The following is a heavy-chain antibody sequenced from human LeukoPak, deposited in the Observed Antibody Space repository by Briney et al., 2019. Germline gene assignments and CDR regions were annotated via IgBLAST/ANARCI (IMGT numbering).Heavy chain of an antibody. CDR1: GFIFSSYA. D-gene: IGHD2-8*01. Sequence: GGSVRLSCAASGFIFSSYAMSWVPQARGKGVEWVSPFSGSGGSTYYADSVKGRFTISRDNSKNTVYLQMNSLRAEDTAVYYCAKDRSCINDVCQGDFDYWGQGTLVTVSS. J-gene: IGHJ4*02. CDR3: AKDRSCINDVCQGDFDY. V-gene: IGHV3-23*01. CDR2: FSGSGGST.